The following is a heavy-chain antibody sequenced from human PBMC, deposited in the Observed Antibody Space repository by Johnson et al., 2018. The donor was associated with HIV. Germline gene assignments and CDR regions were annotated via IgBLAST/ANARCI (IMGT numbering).Heavy chain of an antibody. D-gene: IGHD4-23*01. CDR1: GFTFSSSG. Sequence: QVQLVESGGGVVQPERSLRLSCAASGFTFSSSGMLWVRQAPGKGLEWVAVIWYDGSNKYYADSVKGRFTISRDNSNNTLYLQMNSLRAEDTAVYYCARGGAGGNSEGAFDIWGQGTMVTVSS. CDR2: IWYDGSNK. V-gene: IGHV3-33*01. CDR3: ARGGAGGNSEGAFDI. J-gene: IGHJ3*02.